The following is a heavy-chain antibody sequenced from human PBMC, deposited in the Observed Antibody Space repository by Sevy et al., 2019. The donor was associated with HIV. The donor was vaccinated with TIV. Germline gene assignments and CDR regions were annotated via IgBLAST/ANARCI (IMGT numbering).Heavy chain of an antibody. CDR3: ARVSYYDFWSGYLSRAFDP. V-gene: IGHV3-48*01. D-gene: IGHD3-3*01. CDR1: GFTFSTYS. J-gene: IGHJ5*02. CDR2: MTSNSRTI. Sequence: GGSLRLSCTASGFTFSTYSMNWVRQAPGKGLEWVSHMTSNSRTIFYAGSVKGRFTISRDNGKNSLYLQMNSLRAEDTAVYYCARVSYYDFWSGYLSRAFDPWGQGTLVTVSS.